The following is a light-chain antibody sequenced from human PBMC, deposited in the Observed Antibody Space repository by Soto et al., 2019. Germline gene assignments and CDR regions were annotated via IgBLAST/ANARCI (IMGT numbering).Light chain of an antibody. V-gene: IGLV2-14*01. J-gene: IGLJ1*01. CDR1: SSDIGSCNY. Sequence: QSVLTRHASVSGSPGQSITISCTGTSSDIGSCNYVAWYQQFPGKTPKLIIYEVRNRPSGVSFRFSGAKSGNTASLLISGLQAEEEADYYCISYRASDPSYVFGTGTKVTVL. CDR2: EVR. CDR3: ISYRASDPSYV.